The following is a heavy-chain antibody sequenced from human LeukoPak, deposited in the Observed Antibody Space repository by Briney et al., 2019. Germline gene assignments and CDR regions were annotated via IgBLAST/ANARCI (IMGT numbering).Heavy chain of an antibody. CDR3: ARGMVGYISGYTYYMDV. V-gene: IGHV4-38-2*02. CDR1: GYSISSGYY. D-gene: IGHD5-18*01. Sequence: SETLSLTCTVSGYSISSGYYWGWIRQPPGKGLEWIGRIYTSGSTNYNPSLKSRVTMSVDTSKNQFSLKLNSVTAADTAVYYCARGMVGYISGYTYYMDVWGKGTTVTISS. CDR2: IYTSGST. J-gene: IGHJ6*03.